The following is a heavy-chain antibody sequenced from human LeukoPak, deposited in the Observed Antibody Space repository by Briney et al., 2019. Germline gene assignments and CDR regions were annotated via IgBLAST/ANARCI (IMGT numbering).Heavy chain of an antibody. D-gene: IGHD3-22*01. CDR1: GGTFSSYA. V-gene: IGHV1-69*05. CDR2: IIPIFGTA. J-gene: IGHJ4*02. Sequence: VASVKVSCKASGGTFSSYAISWARQAPGQGLEWMGGIIPIFGTANYAQKFQGRVTITTDESTSTAYMELSSLRSEDTAVYYCARGPPPYYYDSSGYYLDYWGQGTLVTVSS. CDR3: ARGPPPYYYDSSGYYLDY.